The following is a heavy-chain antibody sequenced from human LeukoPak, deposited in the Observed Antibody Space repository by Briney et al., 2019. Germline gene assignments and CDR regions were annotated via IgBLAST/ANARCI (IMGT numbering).Heavy chain of an antibody. CDR1: GFTFSSHS. D-gene: IGHD1-26*01. Sequence: GGSLRLSCAASGFTFSSHSMNWVRQASGKGLEWVSYISSSSSTIYYADSVKGRFTISRDNAKNSLYLQMNSLRAEDTAVYYCARVYSGSYYWFDPWGQGTLVTVSS. CDR3: ARVYSGSYYWFDP. CDR2: ISSSSSTI. J-gene: IGHJ5*02. V-gene: IGHV3-48*01.